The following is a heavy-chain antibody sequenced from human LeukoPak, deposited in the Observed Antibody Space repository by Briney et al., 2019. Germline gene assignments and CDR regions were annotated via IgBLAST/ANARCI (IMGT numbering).Heavy chain of an antibody. D-gene: IGHD4-23*01. CDR1: GGSISSSSYY. CDR3: ATTYNGGNSIDY. J-gene: IGHJ4*02. CDR2: IYYSGST. Sequence: SETLSLTCTVSGGSISSSSYYWGWIRQPPGKGLEWIGSIYYSGSTYYNPSLKSRVTISVDTSKNQFSLKLSSVTAADTAVYYCATTYNGGNSIDYWGQGTLVTVSS. V-gene: IGHV4-39*01.